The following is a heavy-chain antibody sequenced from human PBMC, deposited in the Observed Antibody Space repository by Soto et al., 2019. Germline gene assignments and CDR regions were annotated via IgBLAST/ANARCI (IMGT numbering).Heavy chain of an antibody. CDR1: GFTFSSYG. V-gene: IGHV3-30*18. CDR2: ISYDGSNK. Sequence: QVQLVESGGGVVQPGRSLRLSCVASGFTFSSYGMHWVRQAPGKGLEWVGVISYDGSNKYYADSVKGRFTISRDNSKNTLDLHMNSLRPEDTAVYYCAKERGYDSSGYYPWYFDYWGQGTLVTVSS. J-gene: IGHJ4*02. CDR3: AKERGYDSSGYYPWYFDY. D-gene: IGHD3-22*01.